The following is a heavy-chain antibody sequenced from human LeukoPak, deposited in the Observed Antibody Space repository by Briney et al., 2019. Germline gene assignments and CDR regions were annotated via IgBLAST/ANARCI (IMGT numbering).Heavy chain of an antibody. J-gene: IGHJ4*02. CDR2: IYTSGST. CDR1: GGSISSGSYY. V-gene: IGHV4-61*02. CDR3: AGSGSYYFIDY. D-gene: IGHD1-26*01. Sequence: PSGTLSLTCTVSGGSISSGSYYWSWIRQPAGQGLEWIGRIYTSGSTNYNPSLKSRVAVSVDTSKNQFSLKLSSVTAADTAVYYCAGSGSYYFIDYWGQGTLVTVSS.